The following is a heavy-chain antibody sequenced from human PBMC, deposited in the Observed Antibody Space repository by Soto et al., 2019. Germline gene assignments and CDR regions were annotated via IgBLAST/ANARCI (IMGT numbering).Heavy chain of an antibody. CDR3: ARHDCISSSCYYYYYYSMDV. CDR2: IIPIFDTA. CDR1: GGTFSSYA. D-gene: IGHD2-2*01. V-gene: IGHV1-69*13. Sequence: SVKVSCKTSGGTFSSYAISWLLQAPGQGLEWMGGIIPIFDTANYAQKFQGRVTITADESTSTAYMELSSLRSEDTAVYYCARHDCISSSCYYYYYYSMDVWG. J-gene: IGHJ6*02.